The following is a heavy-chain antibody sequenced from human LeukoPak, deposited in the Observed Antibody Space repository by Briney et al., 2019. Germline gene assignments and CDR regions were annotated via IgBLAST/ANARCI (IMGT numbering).Heavy chain of an antibody. D-gene: IGHD3-16*01. Sequence: SQTLSLTCTVSGGSISRGNYFWGWIRQPPGKELEWIGSIYSGGGTHYNPSLNSRLTISADTSKNQFSLNLRSVTAADTAVYFCVRDGGNWDVDYWGQGTLVTVSS. CDR1: GGSISRGNYF. J-gene: IGHJ4*02. CDR2: IYSGGGT. CDR3: VRDGGNWDVDY. V-gene: IGHV4-39*07.